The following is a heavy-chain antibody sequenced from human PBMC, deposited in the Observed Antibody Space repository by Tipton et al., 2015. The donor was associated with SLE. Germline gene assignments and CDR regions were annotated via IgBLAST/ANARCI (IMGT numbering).Heavy chain of an antibody. D-gene: IGHD3-22*01. J-gene: IGHJ3*02. Sequence: TLSLTCTVSGGSISSGGYYWSWIRQHPGKGLEWIGYIYYSGSTYYNPSLKSRVTISVDTSKNQFSLKLSSVTAADTAVYYCARSGGDGSSGPLNPFDIWGQGTMVTVSS. CDR1: GGSISSGGYY. CDR3: ARSGGDGSSGPLNPFDI. V-gene: IGHV4-31*03. CDR2: IYYSGST.